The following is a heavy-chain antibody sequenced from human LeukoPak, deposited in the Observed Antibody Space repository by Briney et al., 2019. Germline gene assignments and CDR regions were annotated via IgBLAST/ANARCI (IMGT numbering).Heavy chain of an antibody. Sequence: SVKVSCKVSGGTFSSYAISWVRQAPGQRLEWMGGIIPIVGTANYAQNFQGRVTIAAKGYTRTAYIELSGLRSEGTAVYYCAAGGIQRWGSPKWADYGGQGTLVTVSS. CDR1: GGTFSSYA. CDR2: IIPIVGTA. J-gene: IGHJ4*02. D-gene: IGHD3-16*01. CDR3: AAGGIQRWGSPKWADY. V-gene: IGHV1-69*01.